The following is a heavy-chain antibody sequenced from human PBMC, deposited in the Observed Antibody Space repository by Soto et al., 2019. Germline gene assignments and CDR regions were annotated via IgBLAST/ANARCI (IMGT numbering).Heavy chain of an antibody. Sequence: PRLSCAGYGFTLSDHYIDWVRQAPGKGLEWVGRPRDKPQGYSTAYAASVNGRFTTSRDEAKNSAYLQMNSLKTEDTAVYYCVRATYFSDSSGYTRCLDYWGQGTLVTVSS. D-gene: IGHD3-22*01. V-gene: IGHV3-72*01. CDR3: VRATYFSDSSGYTRCLDY. CDR1: GFTLSDHY. J-gene: IGHJ4*02. CDR2: PRDKPQGYST.